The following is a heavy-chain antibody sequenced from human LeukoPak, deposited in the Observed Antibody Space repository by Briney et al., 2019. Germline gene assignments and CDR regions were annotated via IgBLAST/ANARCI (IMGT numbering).Heavy chain of an antibody. V-gene: IGHV3-7*01. Sequence: RGSLRLSCAASGFTFSSYWMSWVRQAPGKGLEWVANIKQDGSEKYYVDSVKGRFTISRDNAKNSLYLQMNSLRAEDTAVYYCASIVGVTFDYFDYWGQGTPVTVSS. J-gene: IGHJ4*02. CDR3: ASIVGVTFDYFDY. CDR2: IKQDGSEK. CDR1: GFTFSSYW. D-gene: IGHD1-26*01.